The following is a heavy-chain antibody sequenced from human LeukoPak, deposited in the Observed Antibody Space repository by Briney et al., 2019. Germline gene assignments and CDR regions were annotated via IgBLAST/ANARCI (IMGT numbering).Heavy chain of an antibody. CDR3: ARGGHYYGSGSYYYYYGMDV. D-gene: IGHD3-10*01. CDR2: INPNSGGT. J-gene: IGHJ6*02. Sequence: ASVRVSCKASGYTFTAYYMHWVRQAPGQGLEWMGWINPNSGGTNYAQKLQGRVTMTRDTSISTAYMELSRLRSDDTAVYYCARGGHYYGSGSYYYYYGMDVWGQGTTVTVSS. CDR1: GYTFTAYY. V-gene: IGHV1-2*02.